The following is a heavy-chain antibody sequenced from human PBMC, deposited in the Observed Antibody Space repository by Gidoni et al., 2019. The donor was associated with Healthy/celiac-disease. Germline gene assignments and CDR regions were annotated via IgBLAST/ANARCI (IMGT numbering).Heavy chain of an antibody. J-gene: IGHJ5*02. CDR3: ATAGYCSGGSCYWGSDH. CDR2: IDPSDSYT. V-gene: IGHV5-10-1*03. CDR1: GYSCTSYW. Sequence: EVQLVQSGAEVKKPGESLRTSCKGSGYSCTSYWISWVRQMPGKGLEWIGRIDPSDSYTNSRPSFQGPVPISAYKSISPAYLQWSSLNASDTAMYYCATAGYCSGGSCYWGSDHWGQGTLVTVSS. D-gene: IGHD2-15*01.